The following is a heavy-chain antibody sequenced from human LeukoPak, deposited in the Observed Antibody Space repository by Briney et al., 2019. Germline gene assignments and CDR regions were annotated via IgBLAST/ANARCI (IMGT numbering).Heavy chain of an antibody. Sequence: PGGSLRLSCAASGFTFSSYSMNWVRQAPGKGLEWVSYISSSSSTIYYADSVKGRFTISRDNAKNSLYLQMNSLRAEDTAVYYCARMQGPGIAAADNDYWGQGTLVTVSS. CDR1: GFTFSSYS. CDR3: ARMQGPGIAAADNDY. J-gene: IGHJ4*02. V-gene: IGHV3-48*04. D-gene: IGHD6-13*01. CDR2: ISSSSSTI.